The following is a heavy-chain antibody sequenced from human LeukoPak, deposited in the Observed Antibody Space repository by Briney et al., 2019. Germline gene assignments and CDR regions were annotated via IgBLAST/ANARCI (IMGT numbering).Heavy chain of an antibody. CDR2: ISSNGGNT. V-gene: IGHV3-64D*09. Sequence: PGGSLRLSCAASGFTFSSYAIHWVRQAPGKGLEYVSAISSNGGNTYYADSVKGRFTISRDNFKNTLYLQMSSLRTEDTAVYHCVKVGRKDWPPYSYGMDVWGQGTTVTIS. D-gene: IGHD3/OR15-3a*01. J-gene: IGHJ6*02. CDR3: VKVGRKDWPPYSYGMDV. CDR1: GFTFSSYA.